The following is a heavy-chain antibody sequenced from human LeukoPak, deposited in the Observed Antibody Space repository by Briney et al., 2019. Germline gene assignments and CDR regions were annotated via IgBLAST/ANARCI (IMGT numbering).Heavy chain of an antibody. CDR2: INSSGSTI. V-gene: IGHV3-48*03. Sequence: PGESLRLSCAASGFTFSNYEMNWVRQAPGKGLEWVSKINSSGSTIYNADSVKGRFTISRDNAKNSLSLQMNSLRAEETAVYYCVSLFDLWGQGTMVTVSS. CDR3: VSLFDL. CDR1: GFTFSNYE. J-gene: IGHJ3*01.